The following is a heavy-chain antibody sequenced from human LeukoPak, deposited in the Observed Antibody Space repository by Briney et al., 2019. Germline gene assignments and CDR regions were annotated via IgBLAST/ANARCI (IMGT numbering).Heavy chain of an antibody. D-gene: IGHD1-26*01. CDR1: GFTFGNYG. CDR2: IWSGGTDK. Sequence: SGGSLRLSCAASGFTFGNYGMHWVRQAPGKGLEWVAVIWSGGTDKYYADSVKGRFTVSRDNSKNTLYLQMNSLRAEDTAVYYCGKRLTSWELEYWGQGTLVTVSS. V-gene: IGHV3-30*02. J-gene: IGHJ4*02. CDR3: GKRLTSWELEY.